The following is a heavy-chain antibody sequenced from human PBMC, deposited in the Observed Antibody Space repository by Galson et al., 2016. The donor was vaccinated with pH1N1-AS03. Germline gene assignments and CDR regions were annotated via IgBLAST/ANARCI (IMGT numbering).Heavy chain of an antibody. CDR2: INGVGSSI. J-gene: IGHJ5*01. Sequence: SLRLSCAASGISLSSSWMHWVRQAPGRGLVWVSGINGVGSSIKYADAVKGRFTISRDNAKNMLYLQMNSLSADDAAVYYCARGYDDSGPDDHRLFDSWGQGTQVTVSS. V-gene: IGHV3-74*01. CDR3: ARGYDDSGPDDHRLFDS. CDR1: GISLSSSW. D-gene: IGHD3-22*01.